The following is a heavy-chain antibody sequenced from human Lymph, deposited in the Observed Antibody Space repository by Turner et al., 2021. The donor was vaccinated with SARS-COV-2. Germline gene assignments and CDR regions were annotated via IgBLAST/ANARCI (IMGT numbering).Heavy chain of an antibody. CDR2: ISSSSTYT. CDR1: GFTLSDYY. CDR3: ARGLLPYYYYGMDV. V-gene: IGHV3-11*06. D-gene: IGHD3-22*01. J-gene: IGHJ6*02. Sequence: QVQLVESGGGLVKPGGSLRLSCAASGFTLSDYYMSWIRQAPGKGLEWVSYISSSSTYTNYADSVKGRFTISRDNAKNSMYVQMNSLRAEDTAVYYCARGLLPYYYYGMDVWGQGTTVTVSS.